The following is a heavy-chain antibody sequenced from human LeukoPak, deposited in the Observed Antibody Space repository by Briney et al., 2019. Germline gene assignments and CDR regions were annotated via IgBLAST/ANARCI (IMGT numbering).Heavy chain of an antibody. Sequence: VASVKVSCKASGYTFTSYYMHWVRQAPGQGPEWMGIINPSGGSTSYAQKFQGRVTMTRDTSTSTVYMELSSLRSEDTAVYYCARGNYYGSGSWGVWFDPWGQGTLVTVSS. CDR1: GYTFTSYY. D-gene: IGHD3-10*01. CDR3: ARGNYYGSGSWGVWFDP. V-gene: IGHV1-46*01. J-gene: IGHJ5*02. CDR2: INPSGGST.